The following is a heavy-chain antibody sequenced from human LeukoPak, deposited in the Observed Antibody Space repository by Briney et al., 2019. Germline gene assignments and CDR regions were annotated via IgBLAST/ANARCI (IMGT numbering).Heavy chain of an antibody. D-gene: IGHD3-22*01. Sequence: GGSLRLSCAGSGFTFSSYAMSWVRQAPGKGLEWVSAISGSGGSTYYADSVKGRFTISRDNSKNTLYLQMNSLRAEDTAVYYCAKTRYYYDSSGYYYAPTFDYWGQGTLVTVSS. J-gene: IGHJ4*02. CDR1: GFTFSSYA. CDR2: ISGSGGST. V-gene: IGHV3-23*01. CDR3: AKTRYYYDSSGYYYAPTFDY.